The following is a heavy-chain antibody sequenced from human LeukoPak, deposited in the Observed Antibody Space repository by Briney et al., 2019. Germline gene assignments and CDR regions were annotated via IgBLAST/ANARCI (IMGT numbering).Heavy chain of an antibody. CDR1: GFSLSTSGVG. V-gene: IGHV2-5*02. CDR2: IYWDDDK. CDR3: AHSSGIAVAYGY. J-gene: IGHJ4*02. Sequence: ESGPTLVKPTQTLTLTCTFSGFSLSTSGVGVGWIRQPPGTALEWIALIYWDDDKRYSPSLKSRLTITKDTSKNQVVLAMTNMDPGDTATYYCAHSSGIAVAYGYWGQGTLDTVSS. D-gene: IGHD6-19*01.